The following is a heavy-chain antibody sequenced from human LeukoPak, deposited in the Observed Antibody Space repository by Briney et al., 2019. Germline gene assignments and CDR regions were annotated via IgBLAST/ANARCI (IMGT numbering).Heavy chain of an antibody. CDR2: ISWNSDSI. V-gene: IGHV3-9*01. D-gene: IGHD3-10*01. CDR1: GFTFDDYA. CDR3: ATQGGITMVRGVITEDYYYYGMDV. J-gene: IGHJ6*02. Sequence: GRSLRLSCAASGFTFDDYAMHWVRQAPGKGLEWVSGISWNSDSIGYADSVKGRFTISRDNAKNSLYLQMNSLRAEDTALYYCATQGGITMVRGVITEDYYYYGMDVWGQGTTVTVSS.